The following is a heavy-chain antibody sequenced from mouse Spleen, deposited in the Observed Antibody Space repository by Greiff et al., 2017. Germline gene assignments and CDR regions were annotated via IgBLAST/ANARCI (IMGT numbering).Heavy chain of an antibody. CDR2: ISSGGGNT. Sequence: VQLKESGGGLVKPGGSLKLSCAASGFTFSSYTMSWVRQTPEKRLEWVATISSGGGNTYYPDSVKGRFTISRDNAKNTLYLQMSSLRSEDTALYYCARYGNLAWFAYWGQGTLVTVSA. J-gene: IGHJ3*01. CDR1: GFTFSSYT. D-gene: IGHD2-1*01. V-gene: IGHV5-9*03. CDR3: ARYGNLAWFAY.